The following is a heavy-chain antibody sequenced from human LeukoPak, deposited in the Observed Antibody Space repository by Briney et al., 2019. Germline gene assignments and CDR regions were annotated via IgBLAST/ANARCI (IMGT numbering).Heavy chain of an antibody. CDR3: ASSSSWYSEYFRH. CDR1: GGSISSYY. V-gene: IGHV4-59*01. Sequence: PSETLFLTCTVSGGSISSYYWSWIRQPPGKGLEWIGYIYYSGSTNYNPSLKSRVTISVDTSKNQFSLKLSSVTAADTAVYYCASSSSWYSEYFRHWGQGTLVTVSS. CDR2: IYYSGST. D-gene: IGHD6-13*01. J-gene: IGHJ1*01.